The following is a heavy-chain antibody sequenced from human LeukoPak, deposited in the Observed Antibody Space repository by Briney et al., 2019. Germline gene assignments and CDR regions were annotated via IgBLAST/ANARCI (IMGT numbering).Heavy chain of an antibody. D-gene: IGHD6-19*01. CDR1: GFTFDDYA. CDR2: ISWNSGSI. J-gene: IGHJ4*02. CDR3: ARVKWQWLSFDY. V-gene: IGHV3-9*01. Sequence: SLRLSCAASGFTFDDYAMHWVRQAPGKGLEWVSGISWNSGSIGYADSVKGRFTISRDNAKNSLYLQMNSLRAEDTAVYYCARVKWQWLSFDYWGQGTLVTVSS.